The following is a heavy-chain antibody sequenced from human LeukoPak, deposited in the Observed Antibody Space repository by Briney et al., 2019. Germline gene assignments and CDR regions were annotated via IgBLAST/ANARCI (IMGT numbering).Heavy chain of an antibody. Sequence: ASVKVSCKASGYTFTSYGISRVRQAPGQGLEWMGWISAYNGNTNYAQKLQGRVTMTTDTSTSTAYMELRSLRSDDTAVYYCAREGYCSSTSCPDYYYYYGMDVWGQGTTVTVSS. D-gene: IGHD2-2*01. CDR3: AREGYCSSTSCPDYYYYYGMDV. CDR1: GYTFTSYG. J-gene: IGHJ6*02. V-gene: IGHV1-18*01. CDR2: ISAYNGNT.